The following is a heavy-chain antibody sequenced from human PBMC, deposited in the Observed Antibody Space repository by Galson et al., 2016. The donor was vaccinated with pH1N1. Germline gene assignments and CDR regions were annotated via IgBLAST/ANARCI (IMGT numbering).Heavy chain of an antibody. V-gene: IGHV2-70*01. Sequence: PALVKPTQTLTLTCTFAGFSLSTSGMCVSWIRQPPGKALEWLALIDWDDDKYYSTFLKTRLTISKDTSKNQVVLTMTNMDPVDTATYYCALMRYGDYSDLFDPGGQVTLVTVSS. CDR3: ALMRYGDYSDLFDP. CDR2: IDWDDDK. J-gene: IGHJ5*02. CDR1: GFSLSTSGMC. D-gene: IGHD4-17*01.